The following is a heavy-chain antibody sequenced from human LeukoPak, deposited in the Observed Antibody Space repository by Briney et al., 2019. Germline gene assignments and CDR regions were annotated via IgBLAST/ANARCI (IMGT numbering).Heavy chain of an antibody. CDR2: IYYSGST. V-gene: IGHV4-31*03. CDR1: GGSISSGGYY. Sequence: PSETLSLTCTVSGGSISSGGYYWSWIRQHPGKGLEWIGYIYYSGSTYYNPSLKSRVTTSVDTSKNQFSLKLSSVTAADTAVYYCARAALFRWFDPWGQGTLVTVSS. J-gene: IGHJ5*02. CDR3: ARAALFRWFDP. D-gene: IGHD2/OR15-2a*01.